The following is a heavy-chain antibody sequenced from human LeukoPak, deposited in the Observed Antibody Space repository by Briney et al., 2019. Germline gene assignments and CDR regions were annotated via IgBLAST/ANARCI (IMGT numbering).Heavy chain of an antibody. J-gene: IGHJ4*02. V-gene: IGHV3-23*01. Sequence: GGSLRLSCAASGFTFSSYAMSLVRQAPGKGLEWVSAISGSGGSTYYADSVKGRFTISRDNSKNTLYLQMNSLRAEDTAVYHCAKDLYPYGDYANYFDYWGQGTLVTVSS. CDR2: ISGSGGST. D-gene: IGHD4-17*01. CDR1: GFTFSSYA. CDR3: AKDLYPYGDYANYFDY.